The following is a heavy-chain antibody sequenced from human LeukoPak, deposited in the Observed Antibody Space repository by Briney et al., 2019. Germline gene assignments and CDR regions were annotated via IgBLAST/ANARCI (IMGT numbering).Heavy chain of an antibody. Sequence: ASVKVSCKVSGYTLTELSMHWVRQAPGKGLEWMGGFDPEDGDTIYAQKFQGRVTMTEDTSTDTAYMELSSLRSEDTAVYYCATSEYYYDSSGYYRNGYYFDYWGQGTLVTVSS. CDR1: GYTLTELS. V-gene: IGHV1-24*01. CDR3: ATSEYYYDSSGYYRNGYYFDY. J-gene: IGHJ4*02. D-gene: IGHD3-22*01. CDR2: FDPEDGDT.